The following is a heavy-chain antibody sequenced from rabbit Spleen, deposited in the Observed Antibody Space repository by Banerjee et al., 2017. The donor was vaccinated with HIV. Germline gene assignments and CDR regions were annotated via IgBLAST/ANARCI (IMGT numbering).Heavy chain of an antibody. CDR3: ARDGVGGSYFAL. CDR1: GFSFSDKAV. V-gene: IGHV1S45*01. Sequence: QEQLVESGGGLVQPEGSLQLSCTASGFSFSDKAVMCWVRQAPGKGLEWIACINVVTGRAVYASWAKGRFTFSKTSSTTVTLQVTSLTAADTATYFCARDGVGGSYFALWGPGTLVTVS. D-gene: IGHD8-1*01. J-gene: IGHJ4*01. CDR2: INVVTGRA.